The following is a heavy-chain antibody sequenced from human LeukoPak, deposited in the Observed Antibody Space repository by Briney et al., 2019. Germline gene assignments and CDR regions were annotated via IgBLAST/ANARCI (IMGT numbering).Heavy chain of an antibody. Sequence: GGSLRLSCAASGFSFSDYNMHWVRQAPGKGLEWMAVISYNGINEYYADSVKGRFTISSDNSKSTLLLQMNSLRAEDTAVYYCAKVRWDNSGWYYLDSWGQGTLVTVSS. V-gene: IGHV3-30*18. CDR3: AKVRWDNSGWYYLDS. CDR1: GFSFSDYN. J-gene: IGHJ4*02. CDR2: ISYNGINE. D-gene: IGHD6-19*01.